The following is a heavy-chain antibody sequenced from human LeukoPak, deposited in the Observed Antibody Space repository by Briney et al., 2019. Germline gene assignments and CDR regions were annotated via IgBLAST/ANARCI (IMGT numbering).Heavy chain of an antibody. D-gene: IGHD3-10*01. J-gene: IGHJ4*02. CDR3: AREGPDGSGSYLNDY. V-gene: IGHV1-46*01. CDR2: INPSGGST. Sequence: GASVKVSCKASGYTFTSYYMHWVRQAPGQGLEWMGIINPSGGSTSYAQKFQGRVTMTRDMSTSTVYMELSSLRSEDTAVYYCAREGPDGSGSYLNDYWGQGTLVTVSS. CDR1: GYTFTSYY.